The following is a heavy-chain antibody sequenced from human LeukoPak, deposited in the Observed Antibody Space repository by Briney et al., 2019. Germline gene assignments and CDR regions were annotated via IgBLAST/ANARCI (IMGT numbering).Heavy chain of an antibody. CDR2: IRSKADSYAT. V-gene: IGHV3-73*01. CDR3: TRLGYYGSGSGIDY. Sequence: PGGSLRLSCAASGFTFSGSAMHWVLQASGKGLEWVGRIRSKADSYATAYAASVKGRFTISRDDSKNTAYLQMNSLKTEDTAVYYCTRLGYYGSGSGIDYWGQGTLVTVSS. J-gene: IGHJ4*02. D-gene: IGHD3-10*01. CDR1: GFTFSGSA.